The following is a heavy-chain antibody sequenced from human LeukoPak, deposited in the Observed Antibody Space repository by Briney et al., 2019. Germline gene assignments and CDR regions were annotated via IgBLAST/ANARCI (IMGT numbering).Heavy chain of an antibody. D-gene: IGHD5-18*01. J-gene: IGHJ6*03. CDR1: GFTFDDYA. V-gene: IGHV3-43D*03. Sequence: GGSLRLSCAASGFTFDDYAMHWVRQAPGKGLEWVSLISWDGGSTYYADSVKGRFTISRDNSKNSLYLQMNSLRAEDTALYYCAKDTAAMVILDYMDVWGKGTTVTVSS. CDR2: ISWDGGST. CDR3: AKDTAAMVILDYMDV.